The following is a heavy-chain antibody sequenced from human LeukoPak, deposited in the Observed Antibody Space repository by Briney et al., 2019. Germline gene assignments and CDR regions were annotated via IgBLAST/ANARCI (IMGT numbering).Heavy chain of an antibody. CDR3: AREGELGLND. D-gene: IGHD7-27*01. CDR2: IKPSGGTT. CDR1: RNTFTSYY. J-gene: IGHJ4*02. Sequence: ASVKVSCKASRNTFTSYYMHWVRQAPGQGLEWMGIIKPSGGTTNYAQKFQGRVTMTSEMSTSTVYRELSSLRAEDTAVYYCAREGELGLNDWGQGTLVTVSS. V-gene: IGHV1-46*01.